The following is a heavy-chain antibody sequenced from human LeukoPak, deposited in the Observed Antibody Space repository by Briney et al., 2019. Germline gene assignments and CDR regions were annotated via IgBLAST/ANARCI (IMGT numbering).Heavy chain of an antibody. D-gene: IGHD5-24*01. V-gene: IGHV3-30*04. CDR1: GFTFSSYA. J-gene: IGHJ4*02. Sequence: GGSLRLSCAASGFTFSSYAMHWVRQAPGKGLEWVAVISYDGSNKYYADSVKGRFTISRDNPKNTLYLQMNSLRAEDTAVYYCARDKGYKPYSSFDYWGQGTLVTVSS. CDR3: ARDKGYKPYSSFDY. CDR2: ISYDGSNK.